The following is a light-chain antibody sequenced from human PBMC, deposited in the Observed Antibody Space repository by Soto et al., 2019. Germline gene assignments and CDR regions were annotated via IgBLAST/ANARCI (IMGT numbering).Light chain of an antibody. CDR2: GAS. Sequence: EIVMTQSPATLSVSPGERATLSCRASQSVSSNLAWYHQKPGQAPRLLIYGASTRATVIPARFSGSGSGTEFTLTISSLQSEDFAVYYCQQYSNWPITFGPGTKVDIK. V-gene: IGKV3-15*01. J-gene: IGKJ3*01. CDR3: QQYSNWPIT. CDR1: QSVSSN.